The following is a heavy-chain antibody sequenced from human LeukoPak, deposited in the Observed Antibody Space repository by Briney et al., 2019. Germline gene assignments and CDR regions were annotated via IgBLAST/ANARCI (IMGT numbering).Heavy chain of an antibody. J-gene: IGHJ4*02. V-gene: IGHV3-30*04. Sequence: PGRSLRLSCAASGFTFSSYAMHWVRQAPGKGLEWVAVISYDGSNKYYADSVKGRFTISRDNSKNTLYLQMNSLRAEDTAVYCCARDRPIVVVVAATGEFDYWGQGTLVTVSS. CDR3: ARDRPIVVVVAATGEFDY. CDR1: GFTFSSYA. CDR2: ISYDGSNK. D-gene: IGHD2-15*01.